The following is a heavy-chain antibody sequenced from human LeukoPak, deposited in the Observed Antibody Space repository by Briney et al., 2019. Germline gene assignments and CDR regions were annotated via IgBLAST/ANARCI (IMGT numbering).Heavy chain of an antibody. J-gene: IGHJ4*02. CDR2: IIPILGIT. Sequence: SVKVSCMASGGTFNTYSISCVRQAPGQGREWMGRIIPILGITNYAQKFQGRVTITADKSTSTAYMELSGLRSEDTAVYYCARVWVIGGTARAEKYFDSWGQGTLVTVSS. CDR1: GGTFNTYS. CDR3: ARVWVIGGTARAEKYFDS. D-gene: IGHD1-7*01. V-gene: IGHV1-69*04.